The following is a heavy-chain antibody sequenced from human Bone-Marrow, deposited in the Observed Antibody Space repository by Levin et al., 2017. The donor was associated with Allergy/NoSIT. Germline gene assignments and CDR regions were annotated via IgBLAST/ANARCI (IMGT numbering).Heavy chain of an antibody. Sequence: GGSLRLSCAASGFTFSSYGMHWVRQAPGKGLEWVAVISYDGSNKYYADSVKGRFTISRDNSKNTLYLQMNSLRAEDTAVYYCAKLAHIAVAGTGSDAFDIWGQGTMVTVSS. CDR1: GFTFSSYG. J-gene: IGHJ3*02. D-gene: IGHD6-19*01. CDR3: AKLAHIAVAGTGSDAFDI. CDR2: ISYDGSNK. V-gene: IGHV3-30*18.